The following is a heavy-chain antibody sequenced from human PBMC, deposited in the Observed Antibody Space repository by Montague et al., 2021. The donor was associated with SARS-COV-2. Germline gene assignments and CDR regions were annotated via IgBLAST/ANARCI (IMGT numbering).Heavy chain of an antibody. CDR1: GGSISSGGYY. CDR2: NYYSGST. CDR3: ARLRSSSNWYFDL. D-gene: IGHD6-6*01. J-gene: IGHJ2*01. Sequence: TLSLTCTVSGGSISSGGYYWSWIRQHPGKGLEWIGYNYYSGSTYYNSSLRSRVTISVDSSKNQFPLQPSAVAAADTAVYYCARLRSSSNWYFDLWGRGTLVTVSS. V-gene: IGHV4-31*03.